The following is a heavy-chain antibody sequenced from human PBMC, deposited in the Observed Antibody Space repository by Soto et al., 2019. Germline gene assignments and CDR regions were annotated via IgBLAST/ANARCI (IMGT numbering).Heavy chain of an antibody. J-gene: IGHJ5*02. V-gene: IGHV3-7*03. Sequence: GGSLRLSCVASGFTFTTYWMSWVRQAPGKGLEWVANIRQDGGAQYYADSVKGRFTISRDNAKNSVYLQMDSLRVEDTAVYYCVRGGHGSGSYLGSSWGQGIRVTVAS. CDR3: VRGGHGSGSYLGSS. D-gene: IGHD3-10*01. CDR1: GFTFTTYW. CDR2: IRQDGGAQ.